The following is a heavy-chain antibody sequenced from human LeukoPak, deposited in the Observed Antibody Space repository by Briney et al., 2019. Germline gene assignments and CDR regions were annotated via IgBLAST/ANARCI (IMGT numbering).Heavy chain of an antibody. CDR1: GGSISSSSYY. D-gene: IGHD6-6*01. CDR2: IYYSGST. Sequence: SETLSLTCTVSGGSISSSSYYWGWIRQPPGKGLEWIGSIYYSGSTYYNPSLKSRVTISVDTSKNQFSLKLNSVTAADTAVYYCARVTYSSSSISLDAFDIWGQGTMVTVSS. J-gene: IGHJ3*02. CDR3: ARVTYSSSSISLDAFDI. V-gene: IGHV4-39*07.